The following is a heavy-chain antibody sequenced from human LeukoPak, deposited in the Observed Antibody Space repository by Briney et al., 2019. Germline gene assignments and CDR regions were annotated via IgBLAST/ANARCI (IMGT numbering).Heavy chain of an antibody. J-gene: IGHJ5*02. CDR2: INHSGSI. CDR1: GGSFSGYY. Sequence: SETLSLTCAVYGGSFSGYYWSWIRQPPGKGLEWIGEINHSGSINYNPSLKSRVTISVDTSKNQFSLKLSSVTAADTAVYYCARAGAAANWFDPWGQGTLVTVSS. V-gene: IGHV4-34*01. CDR3: ARAGAAANWFDP. D-gene: IGHD6-13*01.